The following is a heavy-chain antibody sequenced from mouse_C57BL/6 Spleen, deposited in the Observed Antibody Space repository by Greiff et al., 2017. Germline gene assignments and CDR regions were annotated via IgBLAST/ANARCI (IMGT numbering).Heavy chain of an antibody. J-gene: IGHJ3*01. CDR2: ISSGGGYI. Sequence: EVQLVESGEGLVKPGGSLKLSCAASGFTFSSYAMSWVRQTPEQRLAWVAYISSGGGYIYYADTVKGRFTIARDNARNTLYLQMSRLKSEDTAMYYCTRDLYGIPWFAYWGQGTLVTVSA. CDR3: TRDLYGIPWFAY. V-gene: IGHV5-9-1*02. CDR1: GFTFSSYA. D-gene: IGHD1-1*01.